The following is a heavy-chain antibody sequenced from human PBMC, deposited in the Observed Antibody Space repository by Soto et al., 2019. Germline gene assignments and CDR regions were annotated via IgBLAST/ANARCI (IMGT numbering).Heavy chain of an antibody. Sequence: GGSLRLSCAASGFTFSSYAMSWVRQAPGKGLEWVSAISGSGGSTYYADSVKGRFTISRDNSKNTLYLQMNSLRAEDTAVYYCAKGPRITMIVVVLSPFDYWGQGTLVTVSS. D-gene: IGHD3-22*01. CDR3: AKGPRITMIVVVLSPFDY. CDR2: ISGSGGST. V-gene: IGHV3-23*01. CDR1: GFTFSSYA. J-gene: IGHJ4*02.